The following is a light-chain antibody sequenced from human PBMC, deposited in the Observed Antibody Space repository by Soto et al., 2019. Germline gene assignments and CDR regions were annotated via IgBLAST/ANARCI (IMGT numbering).Light chain of an antibody. CDR1: QSVSNY. CDR3: QQRSNWIFT. Sequence: EVVLTQSPATLSLSPGEGATLSCRASQSVSNYLAWYQQRPGQAPRLLIYDASSRATGIPARFSGSGSGTDFTLTITSLEHEDFAVYYCQQRSNWIFTFGPGTIVDIK. J-gene: IGKJ3*01. V-gene: IGKV3-11*01. CDR2: DAS.